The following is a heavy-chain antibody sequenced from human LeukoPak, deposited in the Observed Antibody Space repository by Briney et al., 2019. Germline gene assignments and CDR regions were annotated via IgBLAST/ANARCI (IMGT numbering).Heavy chain of an antibody. Sequence: GGSLTLSCAASGLIFSSYAMSWVRQAPGKGRDGVGAISGGGGSTYYADSVKGRFTISRDDSRNTLYLQMNSLRSEDTAGYYCAKVSLPLVMVRGAPYYFDYWGQGTLVTVSS. D-gene: IGHD3-10*01. CDR1: GLIFSSYA. CDR2: ISGGGGST. CDR3: AKVSLPLVMVRGAPYYFDY. J-gene: IGHJ4*02. V-gene: IGHV3-23*01.